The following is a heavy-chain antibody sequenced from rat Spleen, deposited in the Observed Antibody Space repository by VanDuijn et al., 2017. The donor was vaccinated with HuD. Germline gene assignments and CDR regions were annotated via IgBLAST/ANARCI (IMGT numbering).Heavy chain of an antibody. CDR3: ARLGGTTNYWYFDF. V-gene: IGHV5-31*01. CDR2: ITNIAGRT. D-gene: IGHD1-5*01. CDR1: GFTFNNYW. Sequence: EVQLVESGGGLVQPGRSLKLSCVASGFTFNNYWMTWIRQSPGKGLEWVASITNIAGRTHYPDSVKGRFTISRDIAKSTLFLQMNSLKSEDTATYYCARLGGTTNYWYFDFWGPGTMVTVSS. J-gene: IGHJ1*01.